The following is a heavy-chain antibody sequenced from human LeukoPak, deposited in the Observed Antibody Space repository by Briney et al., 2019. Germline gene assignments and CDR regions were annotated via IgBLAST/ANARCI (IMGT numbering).Heavy chain of an antibody. D-gene: IGHD2-15*01. V-gene: IGHV4-59*08. CDR1: GGSISSYY. Sequence: SETLSLTCTVSGGSISSYYWSWIRQPPGKGLEWIGYIYYSGSTNYNPSLKSRVTISVDTSKNQFSLKLSSVTAADTAVYYCARQGLYCSGGSCYSRWFDPWGQGTLVTVSS. J-gene: IGHJ5*02. CDR3: ARQGLYCSGGSCYSRWFDP. CDR2: IYYSGST.